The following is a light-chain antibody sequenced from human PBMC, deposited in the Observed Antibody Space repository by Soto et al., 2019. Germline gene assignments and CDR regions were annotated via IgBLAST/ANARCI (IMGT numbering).Light chain of an antibody. CDR1: QSISSW. Sequence: DIQMTQSPSTLSASVGDRVTITCRASQSISSWLAWYQQRPGKAPKLLIYDASSLQSGVPSRFSGRGAGTEFALTIISLQPDDFATYYVQQYNSYSTAFGKGTKVEIK. CDR2: DAS. J-gene: IGKJ1*01. V-gene: IGKV1-5*01. CDR3: QQYNSYSTA.